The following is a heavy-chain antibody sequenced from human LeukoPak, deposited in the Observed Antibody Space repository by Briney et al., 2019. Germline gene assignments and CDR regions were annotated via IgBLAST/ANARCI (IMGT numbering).Heavy chain of an antibody. CDR1: GFTFSNYW. V-gene: IGHV3-74*01. J-gene: IGHJ4*02. D-gene: IGHD3-22*01. CDR3: ARDPSSGYYTFDY. CDR2: INIDGTTT. Sequence: GGSLRLSCAVYGFTFSNYWMEWVSQAPGKGLVWVSRINIDGTTTNYADSVEGRFTISRDNAKNTLYLQMSSLRAEDTAVYYCARDPSSGYYTFDYWGQGTLVTVSS.